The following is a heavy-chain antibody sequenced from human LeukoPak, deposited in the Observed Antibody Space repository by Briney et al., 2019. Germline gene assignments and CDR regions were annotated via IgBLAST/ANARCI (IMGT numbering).Heavy chain of an antibody. D-gene: IGHD1-26*01. CDR1: GFTFDNFA. J-gene: IGHJ4*02. Sequence: PGGSLRLSCAASGFTFDNFAMNRVRQAPGKGLEWVSGISDSGGSTHYADSVKGRFTSSRDNPKNTLYLQMNSLRAEDTAVYYCAKVLVAGASRGYFDSWGQGTLVTVSS. V-gene: IGHV3-23*01. CDR3: AKVLVAGASRGYFDS. CDR2: ISDSGGST.